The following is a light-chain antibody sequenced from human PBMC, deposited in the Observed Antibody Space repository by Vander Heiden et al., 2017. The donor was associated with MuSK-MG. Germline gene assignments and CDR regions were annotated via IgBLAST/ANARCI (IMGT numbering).Light chain of an antibody. CDR3: TADTNSATVI. Sequence: QSALTQPASVSGAPGQSITISCTGTSSDVGAYNYVCWYQQHPGKSPKLMIYDVTKRPSGVSYRFSGSKSGNTAFLTISGLQAEDDADYYCTADTNSATVIFGGGTKVTVL. CDR2: DVT. V-gene: IGLV2-14*03. CDR1: SSDVGAYNY. J-gene: IGLJ2*01.